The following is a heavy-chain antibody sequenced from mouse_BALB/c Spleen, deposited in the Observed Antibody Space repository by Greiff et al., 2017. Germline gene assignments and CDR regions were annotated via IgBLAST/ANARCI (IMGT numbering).Heavy chain of an antibody. CDR3: TRGELGRGYWYFDV. Sequence: QVQLQQSGAELVKPGASVKLSCKASGYTFTSYYMYWVKQRPGQGLEWIGEINPSNGGTNFNEKFKSKATLTVDKSSSTAYMQLSSLTSEDSAVYYCTRGELGRGYWYFDVWGAGTTVTVSS. V-gene: IGHV1S81*02. CDR1: GYTFTSYY. D-gene: IGHD4-1*01. J-gene: IGHJ1*01. CDR2: INPSNGGT.